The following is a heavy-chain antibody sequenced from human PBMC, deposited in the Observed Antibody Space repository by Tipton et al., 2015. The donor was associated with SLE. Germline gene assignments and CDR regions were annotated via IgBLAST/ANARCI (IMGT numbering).Heavy chain of an antibody. Sequence: SLRLSCAASGFILSNYDMNWVRQAPGKGLEWLAYSDSSGRTIYYADSVKGRFTISRDNSQNTLYLQMNSLRAEDTALYYCVRDGGGGYNQIDCWGQGALVTVSS. CDR3: VRDGGGGYNQIDC. D-gene: IGHD5-24*01. CDR2: SDSSGRTI. CDR1: GFILSNYD. V-gene: IGHV3-48*03. J-gene: IGHJ4*02.